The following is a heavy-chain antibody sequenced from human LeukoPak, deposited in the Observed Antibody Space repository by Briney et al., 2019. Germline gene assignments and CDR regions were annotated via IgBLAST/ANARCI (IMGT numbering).Heavy chain of an antibody. D-gene: IGHD1-26*01. CDR3: ARGEVYFDY. V-gene: IGHV4-30-4*08. J-gene: IGHJ4*02. CDR2: IHYSGST. Sequence: SETLSLTCTVSGGSISSSSYYWGWIRQPPGKGLEWIGYIHYSGSTFYNPSLKSRVTISVDTSKNQFSLKLSSVTAADTAVYYCARGEVYFDYWGQGTLVTVSS. CDR1: GGSISSSSYY.